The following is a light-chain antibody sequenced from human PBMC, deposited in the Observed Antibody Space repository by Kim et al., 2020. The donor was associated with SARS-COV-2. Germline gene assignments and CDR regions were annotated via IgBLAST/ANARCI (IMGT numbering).Light chain of an antibody. CDR1: SSDVGSYNL. CDR2: EVS. Sequence: QSALTQPASVSGSPGQSITISCTGTSSDVGSYNLVSWYQQHPGKAPKLMIYEVSKRPSGVSNRFSGSKSGNTASLTISGLQAEDEADYYCCSYAGSNTFGVFGGGTKLTVL. CDR3: CSYAGSNTFGV. V-gene: IGLV2-23*02. J-gene: IGLJ2*01.